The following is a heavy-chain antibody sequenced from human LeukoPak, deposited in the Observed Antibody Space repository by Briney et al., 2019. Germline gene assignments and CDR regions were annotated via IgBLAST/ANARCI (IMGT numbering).Heavy chain of an antibody. CDR3: ARVGYGDYVLDY. CDR1: GGSISSSSYY. D-gene: IGHD4-17*01. J-gene: IGHJ4*02. Sequence: PSETLSLTCTVSGGSISSSSYYWGWIRQPPGKGLEWIGSIYYSGSTYYNPSLKSRVTISVDTSKNQFSLKLSSVTAADTAVYYCARVGYGDYVLDYWGQGTLVTVSS. CDR2: IYYSGST. V-gene: IGHV4-39*07.